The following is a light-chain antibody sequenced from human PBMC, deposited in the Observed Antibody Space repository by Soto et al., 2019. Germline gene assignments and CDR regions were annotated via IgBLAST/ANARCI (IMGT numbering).Light chain of an antibody. Sequence: QSALTQPASVSGSPGQSITISCTGTSSDLGGYNYVSWYQQHPGKAPKLIIYEVANRPSGVSTRFSGSKSGNTASLTISGLQADDEAYYYCSSYTDINIVVFGGGTKVTVL. V-gene: IGLV2-14*01. CDR2: EVA. J-gene: IGLJ2*01. CDR1: SSDLGGYNY. CDR3: SSYTDINIVV.